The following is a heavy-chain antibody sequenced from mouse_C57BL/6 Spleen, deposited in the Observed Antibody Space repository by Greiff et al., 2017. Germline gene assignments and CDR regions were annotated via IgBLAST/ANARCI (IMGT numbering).Heavy chain of an antibody. V-gene: IGHV1-50*01. CDR3: ARMYDGYHYFDY. D-gene: IGHD2-3*01. CDR2: IDPSDSYT. Sequence: QVQLQQPGAELVKPGASVKMSCKASGYTFTSYWMQWVKQRPGQGLEWIGEIDPSDSYTNYNQKFKGKATLTVDTSSSTAYMQLSSLTSEDSAVYYCARMYDGYHYFDYWGKGTTLTVSS. CDR1: GYTFTSYW. J-gene: IGHJ2*01.